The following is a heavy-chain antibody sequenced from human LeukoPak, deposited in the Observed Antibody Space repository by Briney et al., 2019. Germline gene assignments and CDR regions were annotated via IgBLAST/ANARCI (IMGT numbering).Heavy chain of an antibody. V-gene: IGHV4-59*08. CDR3: ARHVRGYSYVNLDY. CDR2: IYYSGST. Sequence: PSETLSLTCTVSGGSISSYYWSWIRQLPGKGLEWIGYIYYSGSTNYNPSLKSRVTISVDTSKNQFSLKLSSVTAADTAVYYCARHVRGYSYVNLDYWGQGTLVIFSS. D-gene: IGHD5-18*01. J-gene: IGHJ4*02. CDR1: GGSISSYY.